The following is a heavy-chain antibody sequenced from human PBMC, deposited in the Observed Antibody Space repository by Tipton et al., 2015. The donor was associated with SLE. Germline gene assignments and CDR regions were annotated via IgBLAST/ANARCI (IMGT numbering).Heavy chain of an antibody. CDR1: GDSISSYF. V-gene: IGHV4-34*01. CDR2: INHSGST. CDR3: ARGGSYYDSSGSDY. J-gene: IGHJ4*02. D-gene: IGHD3-22*01. Sequence: TLSLTCTVSGDSISSYFWSWIRQPPGKGLEWIGEINHSGSTNYNPSLKSRVTISVDTSKNQFSLKLGSVTAADTAVYYCARGGSYYDSSGSDYWGQGTLVTVSS.